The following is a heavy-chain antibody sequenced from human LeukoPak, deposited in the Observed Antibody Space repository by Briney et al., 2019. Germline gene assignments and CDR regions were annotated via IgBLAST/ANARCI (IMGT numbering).Heavy chain of an antibody. D-gene: IGHD3-3*02. CDR1: GFTFSSYA. CDR3: AKANGAIFGVAGYFDY. Sequence: GGSLRLSCAGSGFTFSSYAMSWVRQAPGKGLEWVSAISGSGTNTYYADSVKGRFTISRDNSKNTLDLQMNSLRAEDTVVYYCAKANGAIFGVAGYFDYWGQGTLVTVSS. CDR2: ISGSGTNT. J-gene: IGHJ4*02. V-gene: IGHV3-23*01.